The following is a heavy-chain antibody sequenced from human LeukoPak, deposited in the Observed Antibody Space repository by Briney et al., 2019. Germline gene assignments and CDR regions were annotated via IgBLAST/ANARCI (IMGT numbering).Heavy chain of an antibody. V-gene: IGHV3-30*02. CDR2: IRYDGSNK. D-gene: IGHD3-10*01. CDR3: ARESGYHGSGFDP. CDR1: GFTFSSYG. J-gene: IGHJ5*02. Sequence: GGSLRLSCAASGFTFSSYGMHWVRQAPGKGLEWVAFIRYDGSNKYYADSVKGRFTISRDNPKNTLYLQMNSLRAEDTAVYYCARESGYHGSGFDPWGQGTLVTVSS.